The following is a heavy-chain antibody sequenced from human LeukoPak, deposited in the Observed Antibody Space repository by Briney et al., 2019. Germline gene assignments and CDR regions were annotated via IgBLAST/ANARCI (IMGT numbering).Heavy chain of an antibody. V-gene: IGHV3-33*08. CDR1: GFTFSSYA. Sequence: GRSLRLSCAASGFTFSSYAMHWVRQAPGKGLEWVAVIWYDGSNKYYADSVKGRFTISRDNSKNTLYLQMNSLRAEDTAVYYCARGARGGYDGDYNWYFDLWGRGTLVTVSS. J-gene: IGHJ2*01. CDR2: IWYDGSNK. D-gene: IGHD4-17*01. CDR3: ARGARGGYDGDYNWYFDL.